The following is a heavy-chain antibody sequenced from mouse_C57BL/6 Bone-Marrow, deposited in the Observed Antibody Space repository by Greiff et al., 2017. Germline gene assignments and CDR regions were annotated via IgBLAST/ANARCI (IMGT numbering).Heavy chain of an antibody. D-gene: IGHD1-1*01. V-gene: IGHV1-69*01. J-gene: IGHJ2*01. Sequence: QVQLQQPGAELVMPGASVKLSCKASGYTFTSYWMHWVKQRPGQGLEWIGEIDPSDSYTNYNQKFKGKSTLTVDKSSSTAYMQLSSLTSEDSAGYYCARGYYGYFDYWGQGTTLTVSS. CDR1: GYTFTSYW. CDR2: IDPSDSYT. CDR3: ARGYYGYFDY.